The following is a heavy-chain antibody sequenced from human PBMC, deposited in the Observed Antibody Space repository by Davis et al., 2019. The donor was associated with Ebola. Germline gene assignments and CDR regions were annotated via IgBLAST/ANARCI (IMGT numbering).Heavy chain of an antibody. V-gene: IGHV3-7*01. CDR1: GFTFSGYW. CDR3: ARHNEGDYELDY. Sequence: GGSLRLSCAASGFTFSGYWMSWVRQAPGKGLEWMANIRQDGNEKKYVDSMKGRLTISRDNARNSLYLQINSLRVEDTAVYYCARHNEGDYELDYWGRGTLVTVSS. CDR2: IRQDGNEK. D-gene: IGHD3-16*01. J-gene: IGHJ4*02.